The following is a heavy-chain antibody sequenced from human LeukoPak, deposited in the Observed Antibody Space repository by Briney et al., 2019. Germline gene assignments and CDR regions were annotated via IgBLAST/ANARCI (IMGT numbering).Heavy chain of an antibody. CDR2: ISGSSTHT. D-gene: IGHD6-13*01. V-gene: IGHV3-11*03. Sequence: PGGSLILSCAASGFIFSDDYMSWIRQAPGKGLEWVSYISGSSTHTNYADSVKGRFTISRDNAKNSMYLQMNSLRAEDTAVYYCAKYSSSSNYYYGMDVWGQGTTVTVSS. J-gene: IGHJ6*02. CDR1: GFIFSDDY. CDR3: AKYSSSSNYYYGMDV.